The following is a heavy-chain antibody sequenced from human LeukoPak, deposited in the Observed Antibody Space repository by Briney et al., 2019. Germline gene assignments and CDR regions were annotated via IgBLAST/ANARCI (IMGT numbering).Heavy chain of an antibody. D-gene: IGHD4-23*01. V-gene: IGHV4-59*01. CDR3: ARDKFALSGGYYYYYYMDV. J-gene: IGHJ6*03. CDR2: IYYSGST. CDR1: GGSLSSYY. Sequence: SETLSLTCTVSGGSLSSYYWSWIRQPPGKGLEWIGYIYYSGSTNYNPSLKSRVTISVDTSKNQFSLKLSSVTAADTAVYYCARDKFALSGGYYYYYYMDVWGKGTTVTVSS.